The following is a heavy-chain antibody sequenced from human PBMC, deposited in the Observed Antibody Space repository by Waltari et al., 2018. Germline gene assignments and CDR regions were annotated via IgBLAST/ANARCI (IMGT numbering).Heavy chain of an antibody. CDR1: GFTFGKYA. CDR2: IWYDGTKT. J-gene: IGHJ4*02. CDR3: ARGSVPLVVAATSIDY. V-gene: IGHV3-33*03. Sequence: QVQLVESGGGVVQPGGSLRLSCAASGFTFGKYAIHWVRQAPGKGLDWLAVIWYDGTKTYYGDSVQDRFTISRDNSKNTLYLQMNSLRAEDTALYYCARGSVPLVVAATSIDYWGQGTLVTVSS. D-gene: IGHD2-15*01.